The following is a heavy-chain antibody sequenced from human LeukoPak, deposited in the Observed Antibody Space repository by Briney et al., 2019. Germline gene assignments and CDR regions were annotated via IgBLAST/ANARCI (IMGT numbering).Heavy chain of an antibody. Sequence: PSETLSLTCTVSGGSISSGGYYWSWIRQHPGKGLEWIGYIYYSGSTYYNPSLKSRVTISVDTSKNQFSLKLSSVTAADTAVYYCARDPTQQGLPYFPYWGQGTLVTVSS. CDR2: IYYSGST. D-gene: IGHD2-21*02. J-gene: IGHJ4*02. V-gene: IGHV4-31*03. CDR1: GGSISSGGYY. CDR3: ARDPTQQGLPYFPY.